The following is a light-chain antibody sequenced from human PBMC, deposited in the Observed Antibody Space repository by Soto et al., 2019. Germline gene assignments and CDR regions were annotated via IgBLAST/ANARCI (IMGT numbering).Light chain of an antibody. CDR3: GTWDSSLSAGNV. CDR2: ENN. V-gene: IGLV1-51*02. CDR1: SSNIGNNY. J-gene: IGLJ1*01. Sequence: QSALTQPPSVSAAPGQKVTISCSGSSSNIGNNYVSWYQQLPGTAPKLLIYENNKRPSGIPDRFSGSKSGTSATLGITGLQTGDEADYYCGTWDSSLSAGNVFGTGTRSPS.